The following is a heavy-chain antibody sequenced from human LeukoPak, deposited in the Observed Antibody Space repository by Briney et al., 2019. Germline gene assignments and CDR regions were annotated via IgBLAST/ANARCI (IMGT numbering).Heavy chain of an antibody. CDR2: ISGSGGST. CDR1: GFSFDDYG. CDR3: VRGTAR. V-gene: IGHV3-23*01. J-gene: IGHJ4*02. D-gene: IGHD1-1*01. Sequence: GGSLRLSCAASGFSFDDYGMSWVRQAPGKGLEWVSAISGSGGSTYYADSVKGRFTISRDNSKNILYLQMDSLRAEDTALYYCVRGTARWGQGTLVTVSS.